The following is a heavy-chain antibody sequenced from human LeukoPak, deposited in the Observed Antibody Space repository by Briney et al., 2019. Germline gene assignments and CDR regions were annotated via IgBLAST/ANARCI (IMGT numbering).Heavy chain of an antibody. D-gene: IGHD6-19*01. J-gene: IGHJ6*02. Sequence: ASVKVSCKASGYTFTGYYMHWVRQAPGQGLEWMGRINPNSGGTNYAQKFQGRVTMTRDTSISTAYMELSRLRSDDTAVYYCARAGGNYSSGWYSYYYYGMDVWGQGTTVTVSS. V-gene: IGHV1-2*06. CDR3: ARAGGNYSSGWYSYYYYGMDV. CDR2: INPNSGGT. CDR1: GYTFTGYY.